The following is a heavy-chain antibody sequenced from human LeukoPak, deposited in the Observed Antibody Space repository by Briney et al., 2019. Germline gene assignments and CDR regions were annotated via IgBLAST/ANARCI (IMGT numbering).Heavy chain of an antibody. CDR1: GFTFSSYG. J-gene: IGHJ6*02. V-gene: IGHV3-30*02. D-gene: IGHD2-2*03. Sequence: GGSLRLSCAASGFTFSSYGMHWVRQAPGKGLEWVAFIRYDGSNKYYADSVKGRFTISRGNSKNTLYLQMNSLRAEDTIVYYCAKDGYCSSTSCFPYSYDMDDWGQGTTVTVSS. CDR2: IRYDGSNK. CDR3: AKDGYCSSTSCFPYSYDMDD.